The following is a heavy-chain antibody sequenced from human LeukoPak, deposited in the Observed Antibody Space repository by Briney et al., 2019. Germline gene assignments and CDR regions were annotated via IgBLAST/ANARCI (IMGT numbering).Heavy chain of an antibody. CDR2: IIPILGIA. J-gene: IGHJ6*02. V-gene: IGHV1-69*04. D-gene: IGHD2-2*01. CDR1: GYTSIDYG. CDR3: ASRYCSSTSCFYGMDV. Sequence: ASVKVSCKTSGYTSIDYGITWVRQAPGQGLEWMGRIIPILGIANYAQKFQGRVTITADKSTSTAYMELSSLRSEDTAVYYCASRYCSSTSCFYGMDVWGQGTTVTVSS.